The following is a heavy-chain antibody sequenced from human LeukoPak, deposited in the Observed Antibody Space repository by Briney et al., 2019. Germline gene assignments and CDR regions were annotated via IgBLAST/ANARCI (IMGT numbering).Heavy chain of an antibody. CDR2: FDPEDGET. D-gene: IGHD2-2*01. Sequence: ASVKVSCKVSGYTLTELSMHWVRQAPGKGLEWMGGFDPEDGETIYAQKFQGRVTMTEDTSTDTAYMELSSLRSEDTAVYYRATVRPPPSGPHKYQLLRDAFDIWGQGTMVTVSS. CDR1: GYTLTELS. CDR3: ATVRPPPSGPHKYQLLRDAFDI. J-gene: IGHJ3*02. V-gene: IGHV1-24*01.